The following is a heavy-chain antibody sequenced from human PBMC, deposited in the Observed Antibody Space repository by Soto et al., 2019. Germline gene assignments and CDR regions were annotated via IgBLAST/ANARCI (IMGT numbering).Heavy chain of an antibody. J-gene: IGHJ4*02. Sequence: LRLSCAASGFTFSSYGMHWVRQAPGKGLEWVAVIWYDGSNKYYADSVKGRFTIPRDNSKNTLYLQMSSLRAEDTAVYYCARHLRIAVAAVGYWGQGTLVTVSS. CDR1: GFTFSSYG. CDR2: IWYDGSNK. CDR3: ARHLRIAVAAVGY. V-gene: IGHV3-33*01. D-gene: IGHD6-19*01.